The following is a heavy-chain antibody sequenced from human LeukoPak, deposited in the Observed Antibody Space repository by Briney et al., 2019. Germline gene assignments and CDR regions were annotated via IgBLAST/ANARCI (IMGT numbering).Heavy chain of an antibody. Sequence: ASVKVSCKASGYTFTSYGISWVRQAPGQGLEWMGWISAYNGNTNYAQKFQGRVTMTRDTSISTAYMELSRLRSDDTAVYYCATNSPGNFDYWGQGTLVTVSS. V-gene: IGHV1-18*01. J-gene: IGHJ4*02. D-gene: IGHD3-10*01. CDR2: ISAYNGNT. CDR3: ATNSPGNFDY. CDR1: GYTFTSYG.